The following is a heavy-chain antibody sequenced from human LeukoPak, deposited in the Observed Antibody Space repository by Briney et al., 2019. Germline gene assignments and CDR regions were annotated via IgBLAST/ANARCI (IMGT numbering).Heavy chain of an antibody. D-gene: IGHD3-22*01. J-gene: IGHJ3*02. Sequence: GGSLRLSCAASGFSFDDYAMHWVRQVPGKGLEWVAGISWNSGSIAYADSVKGRFNISRDNAKNSLYLQMNSLRAEDTALYYCAKDIGSPTYYYDSSGYSGPLDIWGQGTMVTVSS. CDR1: GFSFDDYA. CDR3: AKDIGSPTYYYDSSGYSGPLDI. V-gene: IGHV3-9*01. CDR2: ISWNSGSI.